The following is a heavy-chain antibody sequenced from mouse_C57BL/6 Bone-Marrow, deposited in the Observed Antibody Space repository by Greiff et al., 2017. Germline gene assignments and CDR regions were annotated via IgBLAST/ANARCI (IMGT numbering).Heavy chain of an antibody. J-gene: IGHJ2*01. CDR3: ARDYRGYFDY. Sequence: VQLQQSGAALVRPGPSVKVSCKASGYAFTNYLIEWVKQRPGQGLEWIGVINPGSGGTNYNEKFKGKATLNADKSSSTAYMQLSSLTSEDSAVYFCARDYRGYFDYWGQGTTLTVSS. V-gene: IGHV1-54*01. CDR2: INPGSGGT. D-gene: IGHD2-14*01. CDR1: GYAFTNYL.